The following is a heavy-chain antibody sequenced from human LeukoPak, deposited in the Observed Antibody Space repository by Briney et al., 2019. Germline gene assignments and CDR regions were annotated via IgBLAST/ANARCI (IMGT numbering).Heavy chain of an antibody. V-gene: IGHV3-74*01. J-gene: IGHJ4*02. CDR2: IDSDGSNT. CDR1: GFTFSSYW. Sequence: GGSLRLSCAAPGFTFSSYWMHWVRQAPGEGLVWVSRIDSDGSNTNYADSVKGRFTISRDNAKNTLYLQMNSLRAEDTAVYYCAISPEFDNWGQGTLVTVSS. D-gene: IGHD1-14*01. CDR3: AISPEFDN.